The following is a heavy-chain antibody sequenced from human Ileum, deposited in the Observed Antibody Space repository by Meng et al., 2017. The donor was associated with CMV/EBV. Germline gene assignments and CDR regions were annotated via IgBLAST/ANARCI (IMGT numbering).Heavy chain of an antibody. CDR2: IQSKSDGEIL. V-gene: IGHV3-15*01. D-gene: IGHD3-3*01. CDR3: KLSLEWRSTSDH. CDR1: GFIFEDAW. Sequence: GSGFIFEDAWMTWVRHRPGKGLEWVGRIQSKSDGEILDYAAAVKGRFTISRDDSKNTLYLQMNSLATEDTGVYYCKLSLEWRSTSDHWGQGTLVTVSS. J-gene: IGHJ4*02.